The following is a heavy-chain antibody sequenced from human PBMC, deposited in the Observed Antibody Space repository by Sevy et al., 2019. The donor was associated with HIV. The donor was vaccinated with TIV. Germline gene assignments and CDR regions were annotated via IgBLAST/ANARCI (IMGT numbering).Heavy chain of an antibody. CDR1: GDSINNNRW. Sequence: SETLSLTCSLSGDSINNNRWWSWVRQPPGQGLEWIGEIFRTGKANYNASLESRVTISVDPSNNQTYLRLTSVTAADTAFYYCARHMTTTGTRGFDYWGQGALVTVSS. CDR2: IFRTGKA. V-gene: IGHV4-4*02. CDR3: ARHMTTTGTRGFDY. D-gene: IGHD1-1*01. J-gene: IGHJ4*02.